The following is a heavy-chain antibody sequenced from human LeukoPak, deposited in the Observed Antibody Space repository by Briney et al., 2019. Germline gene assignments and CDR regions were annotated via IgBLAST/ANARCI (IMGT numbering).Heavy chain of an antibody. CDR1: EYTFTDYY. CDR2: INPNTGGT. J-gene: IGHJ4*02. V-gene: IGHV1-2*02. CDR3: ARDRTTVTIFDY. D-gene: IGHD4-17*01. Sequence: VASVKVSCTASEYTFTDYYIHWVRQAPGQGLEWMGCINPNTGGTNYVQRLQGRVTLTTDTSMKTDYMDLTSLRSDDTAVYYCARDRTTVTIFDYWGQGTLVTVSS.